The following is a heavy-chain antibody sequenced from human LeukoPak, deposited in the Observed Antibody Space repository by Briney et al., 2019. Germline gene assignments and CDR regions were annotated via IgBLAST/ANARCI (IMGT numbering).Heavy chain of an antibody. CDR1: GGAISSYY. CDR3: AKDPRKLPPHYYDSSGYYYAYYFDY. CDR2: ISGSSGST. Sequence: ETLSLTCTVSGGAISSYYWSWIRQPPRKGLEWVSAISGSSGSTYYADPVKGRFTISRDNSKNTLYLQMNSLRAEDTAVYYCAKDPRKLPPHYYDSSGYYYAYYFDYWGQGTLVTVSS. D-gene: IGHD3-22*01. V-gene: IGHV3-23*01. J-gene: IGHJ4*02.